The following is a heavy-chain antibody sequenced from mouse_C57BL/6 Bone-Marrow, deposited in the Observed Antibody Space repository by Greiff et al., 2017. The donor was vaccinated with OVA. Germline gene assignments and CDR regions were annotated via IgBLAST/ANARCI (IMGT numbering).Heavy chain of an antibody. D-gene: IGHD1-1*01. V-gene: IGHV1-26*01. CDR2: INPNNGGT. CDR3: ARSTPTVGFDY. J-gene: IGHJ2*01. Sequence: LNWVKQSHGKSLEWIGDINPNNGGTSYNQKFKGKATLTVDKSSSTAYMELRSLTSEDSAVYYCARSTPTVGFDYWGQGTTLTVSS.